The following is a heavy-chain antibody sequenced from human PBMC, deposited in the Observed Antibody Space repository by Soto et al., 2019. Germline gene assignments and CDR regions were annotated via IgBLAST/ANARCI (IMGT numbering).Heavy chain of an antibody. CDR2: IIPVFGRP. CDR3: AREGSGYNL. D-gene: IGHD5-12*01. V-gene: IGHV1-69*13. Sequence: GASVKVSCKASGCSFSSFGISWVRQAPGQGLEWMGGIIPVFGRPNYAQRFRGRLTITADESTNTVYLELIDLGSEDTAVYYCAREGSGYNLWGQGTQVTVSS. CDR1: GCSFSSFG. J-gene: IGHJ1*01.